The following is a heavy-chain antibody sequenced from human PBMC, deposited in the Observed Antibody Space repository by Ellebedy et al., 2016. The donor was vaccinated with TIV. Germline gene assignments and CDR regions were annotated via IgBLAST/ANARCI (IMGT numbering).Heavy chain of an antibody. V-gene: IGHV3-30*02. Sequence: PGGSLRPSCPPSGFTLSSHAMHWVRQAQGQALERVAFPWYDGSNKDYADSVKGRFTISRDNSKNTLYLQMNSLRAEDTAVYYCAKDPPNGNWRLDYWGHGTLVTVSS. CDR2: PWYDGSNK. CDR3: AKDPPNGNWRLDY. CDR1: GFTLSSHA. D-gene: IGHD1-14*01. J-gene: IGHJ4*01.